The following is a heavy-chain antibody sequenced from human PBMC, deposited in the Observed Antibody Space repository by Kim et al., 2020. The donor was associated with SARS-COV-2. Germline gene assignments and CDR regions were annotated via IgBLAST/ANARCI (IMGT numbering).Heavy chain of an antibody. Sequence: SETLYLTCTVSGGSISSSSYYWGWIRQPPGKGLEWIGSIYYSGSTYYNPSLKSRVTISVDTSKNQFSLKLSSVTAADTAVYYCARDTLTGTTTFDPWGQG. CDR3: ARDTLTGTTTFDP. J-gene: IGHJ5*02. CDR2: IYYSGST. D-gene: IGHD1-20*01. V-gene: IGHV4-39*07. CDR1: GGSISSSSYY.